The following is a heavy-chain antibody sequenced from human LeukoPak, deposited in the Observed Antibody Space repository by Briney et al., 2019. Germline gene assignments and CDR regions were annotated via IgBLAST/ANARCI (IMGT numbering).Heavy chain of an antibody. V-gene: IGHV3-48*03. D-gene: IGHD5-18*01. Sequence: GGSLRLSCAASGFTFSSYEMNWVRQAPGKGLEWVSYISSSGSTIYYADSVKGRFTISRDNSKNTLFLQMNSLRAEDTAVYYCARDPGYNYGFDYWGQGTLVTVSS. CDR2: ISSSGSTI. CDR1: GFTFSSYE. J-gene: IGHJ4*02. CDR3: ARDPGYNYGFDY.